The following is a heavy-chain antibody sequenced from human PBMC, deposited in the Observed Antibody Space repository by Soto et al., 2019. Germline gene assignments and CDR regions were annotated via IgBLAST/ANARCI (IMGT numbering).Heavy chain of an antibody. D-gene: IGHD5-18*01. CDR1: DGSFSGYY. V-gene: IGHV4-34*01. J-gene: IGHJ6*03. Sequence: QVQLQQWGAGLLKPAETLSLTCGVYDGSFSGYYWTWIRQPPGKGLEWIGEINHSGSTHYNSSLKSRVTISADTSNNQFSLKVTSVTAADTAVYYCARGHRYSYGPYYYYMDVWGKGTTVAVSS. CDR2: INHSGST. CDR3: ARGHRYSYGPYYYYMDV.